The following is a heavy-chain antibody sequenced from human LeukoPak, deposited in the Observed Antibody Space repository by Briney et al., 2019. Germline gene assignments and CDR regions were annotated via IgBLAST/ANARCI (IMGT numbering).Heavy chain of an antibody. CDR2: INYSGST. CDR3: AKNGDRGAYCTGGTCYPYFYYYMDV. V-gene: IGHV4-59*01. Sequence: PSETLSLTCTVSGGSISSYYWSWIRQPPGKGLEWIGYINYSGSTNYNPSLKSRVTISLDTSKNQFSLKLSSVTAADTAIYYCAKNGDRGAYCTGGTCYPYFYYYMDVWGKGTTVTI. J-gene: IGHJ6*03. CDR1: GGSISSYY. D-gene: IGHD2-15*01.